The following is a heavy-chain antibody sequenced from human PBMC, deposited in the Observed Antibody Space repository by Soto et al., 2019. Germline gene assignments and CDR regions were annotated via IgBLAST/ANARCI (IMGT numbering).Heavy chain of an antibody. V-gene: IGHV4-34*01. CDR3: AGDYDSSGYQGY. D-gene: IGHD3-22*01. J-gene: IGHJ4*02. Sequence: PSETLSLTCAVYGGSFSVYYWSWIRQPPGKGLEWIGEINHSGSTNYNPSLKSRVTISVDTSKNQFPLKLSSVTAADTAVYYCAGDYDSSGYQGYWGQGTLVTVYS. CDR2: INHSGST. CDR1: GGSFSVYY.